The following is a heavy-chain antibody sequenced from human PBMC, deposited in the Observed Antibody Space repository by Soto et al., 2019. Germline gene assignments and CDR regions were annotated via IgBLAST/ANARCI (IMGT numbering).Heavy chain of an antibody. Sequence: ASVKVSCKASGYTFTNYHMHWVRQAPGQGFEWMGIISPSGGSTTYARKFQGRVTMTSDTSTSTVYMELSSLRSDDTAVYYCARDSSIVVDGGSCQDYWGQGTQVTVSS. D-gene: IGHD2-15*01. CDR1: GYTFTNYH. J-gene: IGHJ4*02. CDR3: ARDSSIVVDGGSCQDY. CDR2: ISPSGGST. V-gene: IGHV1-46*01.